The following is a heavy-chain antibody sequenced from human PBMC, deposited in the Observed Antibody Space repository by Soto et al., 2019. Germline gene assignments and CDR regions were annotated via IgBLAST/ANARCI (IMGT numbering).Heavy chain of an antibody. J-gene: IGHJ6*02. D-gene: IGHD6-13*01. CDR3: ASSRGFSSSWYLAPYYYGMDV. CDR1: GYIFTNYI. CDR2: INAGNGNT. Sequence: ASVKVSCKASGYIFTNYIIHWVRQAPGQRLEWMGWINAGNGNTKYSQKFQGRVTITRDTSASTAYMELSSLRSEDTAVYYCASSRGFSSSWYLAPYYYGMDVWGQGTTVTVSS. V-gene: IGHV1-3*01.